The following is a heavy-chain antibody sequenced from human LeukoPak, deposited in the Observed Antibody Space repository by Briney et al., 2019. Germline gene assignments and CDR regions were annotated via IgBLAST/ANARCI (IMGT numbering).Heavy chain of an antibody. Sequence: PGGSLRLSCAASGFTFSSYWMHWVRQAPGKGLVWVSRINSDGSSTSYADSVKGRFTISRDNSKNTLYLQMNSLRAEDTAVYYCAKDQFLEWLYIFGYFDYWGQGTLVTVSS. CDR2: INSDGSST. D-gene: IGHD3-3*01. CDR1: GFTFSSYW. V-gene: IGHV3-74*01. J-gene: IGHJ4*02. CDR3: AKDQFLEWLYIFGYFDY.